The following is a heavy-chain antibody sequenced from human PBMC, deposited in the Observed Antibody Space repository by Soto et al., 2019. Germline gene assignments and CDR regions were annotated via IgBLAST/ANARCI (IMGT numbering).Heavy chain of an antibody. CDR3: ARVRGYCGGDCPAYYYYYYGMDV. CDR1: GGSISSGGYY. Sequence: QVQLQESGPGLVKPSQTLSLTCTVSGGSISSGGYYWSWIRQHPGKGLEWIGYIYYSGSTYYNPSLKSRVTISVDTSKNQFSLKLSSVTAADTAVYYCARVRGYCGGDCPAYYYYYYGMDVWGQGTTVTVSS. V-gene: IGHV4-31*03. CDR2: IYYSGST. J-gene: IGHJ6*02. D-gene: IGHD2-21*02.